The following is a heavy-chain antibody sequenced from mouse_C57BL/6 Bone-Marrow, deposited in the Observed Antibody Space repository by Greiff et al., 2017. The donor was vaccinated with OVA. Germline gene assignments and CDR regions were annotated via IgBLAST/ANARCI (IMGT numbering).Heavy chain of an antibody. Sequence: LQESGAELARPGASVKLSCKASGYTFTSYGISWVKQRTGQGLEWIGEIYPRSGNTYYNEKFKGKATLTADKSSSTAYMELRSLTSEDSAVYFCARDYDYDALFDYWGQGTTLTVSS. J-gene: IGHJ2*01. D-gene: IGHD2-4*01. CDR1: GYTFTSYG. CDR2: IYPRSGNT. CDR3: ARDYDYDALFDY. V-gene: IGHV1-81*01.